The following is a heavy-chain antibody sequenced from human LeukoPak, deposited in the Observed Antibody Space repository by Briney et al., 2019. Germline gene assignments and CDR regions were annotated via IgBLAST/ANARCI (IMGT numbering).Heavy chain of an antibody. CDR1: ENTFTNYY. Sequence: ASVKVSCKASENTFTNYYMHWVRQAPGQGLEWLGIINPNGDRTNYAQTFQGRVTMTRDTSTTTVYMELSSLRSEDTAVHYCARDMSTRVTPISYAFDVWGQGTMVTVSS. V-gene: IGHV1-46*01. J-gene: IGHJ3*01. D-gene: IGHD4-23*01. CDR2: INPNGDRT. CDR3: ARDMSTRVTPISYAFDV.